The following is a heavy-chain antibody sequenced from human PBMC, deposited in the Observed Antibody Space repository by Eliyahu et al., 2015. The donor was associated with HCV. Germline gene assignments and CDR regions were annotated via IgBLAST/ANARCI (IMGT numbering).Heavy chain of an antibody. CDR1: GGSIPTSY. CDR3: ASGGGGIAVAGTGGWFDP. CDR2: IHYSGST. D-gene: IGHD6-19*01. J-gene: IGHJ5*02. V-gene: IGHV4-59*01. Sequence: QVQLQESGPGLVKPSETLSLTCXVSGGSIPTSYWSWIRQPPGKGPXWIGYIHYSGSTNXNPPXKSRVTISLDTSKNQFSLNLTSVTXADTAVYYCASGGGGIAVAGTGGWFDPWGQGTLVTVSS.